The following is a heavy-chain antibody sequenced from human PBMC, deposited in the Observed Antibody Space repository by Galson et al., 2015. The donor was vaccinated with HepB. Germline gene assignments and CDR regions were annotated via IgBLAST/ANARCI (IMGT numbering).Heavy chain of an antibody. D-gene: IGHD3-22*01. J-gene: IGHJ6*02. CDR3: ARDSSSGYPSYYYYGMDI. CDR1: GYSFTSYG. CDR2: ISVDTGKT. V-gene: IGHV1-18*01. Sequence: SVTVSCKASGYSFTSYGISWVRQAPGQGLEWMGWISVDTGKTNYAQKLQGRVTMTTDTSASTAYMELRSLRSDDTAVFYCARDSSSGYPSYYYYGMDIWGQGTTVTVSS.